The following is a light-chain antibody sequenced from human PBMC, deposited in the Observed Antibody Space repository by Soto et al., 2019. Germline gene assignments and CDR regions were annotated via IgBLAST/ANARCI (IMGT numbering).Light chain of an antibody. V-gene: IGKV3-11*01. Sequence: EIVLTQSPATLSLSPGERATLSCRASQSVSSYLAWYQQKPGQAPRLLIYDASNMATGIPARFSGSWSGTDFTLTISSLEPEDFAVYYCQQRSNWAYTFGQGTKLEIK. CDR3: QQRSNWAYT. CDR1: QSVSSY. J-gene: IGKJ2*01. CDR2: DAS.